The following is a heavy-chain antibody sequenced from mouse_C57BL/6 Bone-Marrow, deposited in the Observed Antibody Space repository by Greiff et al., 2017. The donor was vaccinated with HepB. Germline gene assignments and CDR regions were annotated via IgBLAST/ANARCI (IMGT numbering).Heavy chain of an antibody. D-gene: IGHD1-1*01. CDR2: ISGGGGNT. Sequence: EVKLVESGGGLVKPGGSLKLSCAASGFTFSSYTMSWVRQTPEKRLEWVATISGGGGNTHYPDSVKGRFTISRVNAKNTPYLQMSSLRSEDTALYYCARTEYYDSPLFAYWGQGTLVTVSA. CDR1: GFTFSSYT. V-gene: IGHV5-9*01. CDR3: ARTEYYDSPLFAY. J-gene: IGHJ3*01.